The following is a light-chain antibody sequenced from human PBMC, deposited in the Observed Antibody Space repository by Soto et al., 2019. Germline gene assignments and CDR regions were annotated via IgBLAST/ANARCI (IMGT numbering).Light chain of an antibody. CDR3: QQYNGWPWT. J-gene: IGKJ1*01. V-gene: IGKV3-15*01. Sequence: EIVLTQSPGTLSLSPGERATLSCRASQSLSSSYLAWHQQKPGQAPRLLMYGASTRATDIPARFSGSGSGTEFTLTITGLQSEDFAVYYCQQYNGWPWTFGLGTKVDIK. CDR2: GAS. CDR1: QSLSSSY.